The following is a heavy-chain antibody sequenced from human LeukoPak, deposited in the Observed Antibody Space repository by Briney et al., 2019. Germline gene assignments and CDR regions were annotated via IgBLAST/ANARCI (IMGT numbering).Heavy chain of an antibody. CDR1: GGSISSYY. J-gene: IGHJ6*02. V-gene: IGHV4-59*08. CDR3: ARHLGTSAYSYGMDV. Sequence: SETLSLTCTVSGGSISSYYWSWIRQPPGKGLEWIGYIYYSGSTNYNPPLKSRVTISVDTSKNQLSLKLSSVTAADTAVYYCARHLGTSAYSYGMDVWGQGTTVTVSS. CDR2: IYYSGST.